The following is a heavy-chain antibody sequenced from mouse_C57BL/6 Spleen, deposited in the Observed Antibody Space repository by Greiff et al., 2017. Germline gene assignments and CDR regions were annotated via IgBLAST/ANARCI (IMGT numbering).Heavy chain of an antibody. J-gene: IGHJ1*03. D-gene: IGHD1-1*01. CDR2: IDPETGGT. CDR1: GYTFTDYE. CDR3: TRSLITTVVADV. V-gene: IGHV1-15*01. Sequence: VQLQQSGAELVRPGASVTLSCKASGYTFTDYEMHWVKQTPVHGLEWIGAIDPETGGTAYNQKFKGKAILTADKSSSTAYMELRRLTSEDSAVYYCTRSLITTVVADVWGTGTTVTVSS.